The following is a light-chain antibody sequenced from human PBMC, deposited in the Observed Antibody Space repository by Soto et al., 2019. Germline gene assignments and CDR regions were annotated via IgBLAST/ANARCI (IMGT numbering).Light chain of an antibody. CDR3: QQCGSWWT. Sequence: EIVLTQSPGTLSLSPGEIATLSCRASQSVSSSYLDWYQQKPGHAPRLLIYGASSRATGIPDRFSGSGSGTDFTLTISRLEPEDFSVYYCQQCGSWWTFGRGTKVVFK. J-gene: IGKJ1*01. CDR2: GAS. V-gene: IGKV3-20*01. CDR1: QSVSSSY.